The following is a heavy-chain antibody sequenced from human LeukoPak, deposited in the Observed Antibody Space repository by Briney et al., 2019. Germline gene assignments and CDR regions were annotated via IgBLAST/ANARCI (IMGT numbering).Heavy chain of an antibody. V-gene: IGHV1-18*01. Sequence: ASVKVSCKASGYTFTSYGISWVRQAPGQGLEWMGWISAYNGNTNYAQKLRGRVTMTTDTSTSTAYMELRSLRSDDTAVYYCARDGAIVARITMIVAGGMDVWGKGTTVTVSS. D-gene: IGHD3-22*01. CDR2: ISAYNGNT. CDR1: GYTFTSYG. CDR3: ARDGAIVARITMIVAGGMDV. J-gene: IGHJ6*04.